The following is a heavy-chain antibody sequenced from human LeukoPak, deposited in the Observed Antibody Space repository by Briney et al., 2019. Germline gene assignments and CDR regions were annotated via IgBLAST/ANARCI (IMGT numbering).Heavy chain of an antibody. Sequence: GGSLRLSCAASGFTFSSYEMNWVRQAPGKGLEWVSYISSSSSTIYYADSVKGRFTISRDNAKNSLYLQMNSLRAEDTALYHCARDNRPYGSGSYGFDPWGQGTLVTVSS. D-gene: IGHD3-10*01. CDR3: ARDNRPYGSGSYGFDP. CDR1: GFTFSSYE. J-gene: IGHJ5*02. V-gene: IGHV3-48*01. CDR2: ISSSSSTI.